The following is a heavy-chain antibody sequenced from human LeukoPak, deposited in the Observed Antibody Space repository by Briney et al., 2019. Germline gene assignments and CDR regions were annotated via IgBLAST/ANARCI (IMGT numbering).Heavy chain of an antibody. CDR1: GGSISSSNW. CDR2: IYHSGST. Sequence: SETLSLTCAVSGGSISSSNWWSWVRQPPGKGLEWIGEIYHSGSTNYNPSLKSRVTISVDKSKNQFSLKLSSVTAADTAVYYCARHERIAAAGHYYYYYYGMDVWGQGTTVTVSS. CDR3: ARHERIAAAGHYYYYYYGMDV. D-gene: IGHD6-13*01. V-gene: IGHV4-4*02. J-gene: IGHJ6*02.